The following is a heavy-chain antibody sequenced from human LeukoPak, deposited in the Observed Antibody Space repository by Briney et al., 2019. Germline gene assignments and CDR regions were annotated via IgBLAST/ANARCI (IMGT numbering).Heavy chain of an antibody. D-gene: IGHD6-19*01. Sequence: ASVKVSCKASGYTFTGYYMHWVRQAPGQGLEWMGWINPNSGGTNYAQKFQGRVTITTDESTSTAYMELSSLRSEDTAVYYCARADIPGYSSGWYGAFDYWGQGTLVTVSS. CDR2: INPNSGGT. CDR3: ARADIPGYSSGWYGAFDY. CDR1: GYTFTGYY. J-gene: IGHJ4*02. V-gene: IGHV1-2*02.